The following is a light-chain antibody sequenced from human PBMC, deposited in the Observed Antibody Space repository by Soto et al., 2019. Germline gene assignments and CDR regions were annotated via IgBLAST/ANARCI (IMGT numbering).Light chain of an antibody. V-gene: IGLV2-23*01. Sequence: QSALTQPASVSGSPGQSITISCTGTSSDVGSYNLVSWYQHQPGKAPKLIIYEGNKRPSGVSNRFSGPRSVNVASLTISGLQAEDEADYYCCSYVYTNSWVFGGGTKLTVL. CDR1: SSDVGSYNL. CDR2: EGN. J-gene: IGLJ3*02. CDR3: CSYVYTNSWV.